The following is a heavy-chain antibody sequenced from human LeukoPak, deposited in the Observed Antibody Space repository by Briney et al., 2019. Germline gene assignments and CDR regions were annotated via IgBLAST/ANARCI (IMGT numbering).Heavy chain of an antibody. CDR3: TSHRPYCSGGSCPTGPFDY. CDR2: TRSKAYGGTT. V-gene: IGHV3-49*03. CDR1: GFTFGDYA. D-gene: IGHD2-15*01. J-gene: IGHJ4*02. Sequence: PGRSLRLSCTASGFTFGDYAMSWFRQAPGKGLEWVGFTRSKAYGGTTEYAASVKGRFTISRDDSKSIAYLQMNSLKTEDTAVYYCTSHRPYCSGGSCPTGPFDYWGQGTLVTVSS.